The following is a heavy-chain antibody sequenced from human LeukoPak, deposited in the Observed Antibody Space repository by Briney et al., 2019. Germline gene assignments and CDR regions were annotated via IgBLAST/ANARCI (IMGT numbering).Heavy chain of an antibody. Sequence: SETLSLTCTVSGGSISSYYWSWIRQPPGKGLEWIGYIYYSGSTNYNPSLKSRVTISVDTSKNQFSLKLSSVTAADTAVYYCAREGYSYGLDYWGQGTLVTVSS. CDR3: AREGYSYGLDY. CDR1: GGSISSYY. D-gene: IGHD5-18*01. CDR2: IYYSGST. J-gene: IGHJ4*02. V-gene: IGHV4-59*01.